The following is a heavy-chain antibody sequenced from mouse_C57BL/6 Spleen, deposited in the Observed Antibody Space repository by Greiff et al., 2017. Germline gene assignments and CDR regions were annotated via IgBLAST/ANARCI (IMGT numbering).Heavy chain of an antibody. D-gene: IGHD1-2*01. CDR3: ARGNHYGYYFDY. J-gene: IGHJ2*01. CDR1: GYSITSNYA. CDR2: ISYSGST. V-gene: IGHV3-2*02. Sequence: EVQLQESGPGLVKPSQSLSLTCTVTGYSITSNYAWNWIRQFPGNKLEWMGYISYSGSTSYNPSPKSRIYLTRDTSNNKFFLQLNSVSTEDAATYYGARGNHYGYYFDYWGQGTTHTVTS.